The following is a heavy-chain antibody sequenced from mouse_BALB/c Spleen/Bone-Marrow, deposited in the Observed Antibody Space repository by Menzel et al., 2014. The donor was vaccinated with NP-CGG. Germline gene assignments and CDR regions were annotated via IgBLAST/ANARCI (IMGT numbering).Heavy chain of an antibody. CDR2: INPSTTYS. J-gene: IGHJ2*01. CDR1: GYTFISYW. D-gene: IGHD2-14*01. V-gene: IGHV1-7*01. Sequence: VKLMESGAELAKPGASVKMSCKASGYTFISYWMHWVKQRPGQGLEWIGYINPSTTYSAYNQKFKDKATLTADKSSSTAYMQLSSLTSEDSAVYYCALYYRYDYFDYWGQGTTLTVSS. CDR3: ALYYRYDYFDY.